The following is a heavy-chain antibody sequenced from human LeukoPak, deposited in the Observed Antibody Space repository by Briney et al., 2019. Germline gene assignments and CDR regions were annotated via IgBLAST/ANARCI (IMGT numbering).Heavy chain of an antibody. CDR3: AREARYTGNSSSWYRLNYYYYYMDV. Sequence: ASVKVSCKASGYTFTSYGISWVRQAPGQGLEWMGWISAYNGNTNYAQKLQGRVTMTTDTSTSTAYMELRSLRSDDTAVYYCAREARYTGNSSSWYRLNYYYYYMDVWGKGTTVTISS. D-gene: IGHD6-13*01. V-gene: IGHV1-18*01. CDR2: ISAYNGNT. CDR1: GYTFTSYG. J-gene: IGHJ6*03.